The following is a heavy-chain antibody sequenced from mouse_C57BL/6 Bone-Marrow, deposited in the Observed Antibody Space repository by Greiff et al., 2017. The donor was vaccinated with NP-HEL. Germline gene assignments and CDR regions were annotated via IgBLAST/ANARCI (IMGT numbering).Heavy chain of an antibody. J-gene: IGHJ4*01. CDR1: GFTFTDYY. V-gene: IGHV7-3*01. CDR3: ARYQVAMDY. CDR2: IRNKANGYTT. Sequence: EVQVVESGGGLVQPGGSLSLSCAASGFTFTDYYMSWVRQPPGKALEWLGFIRNKANGYTTEYSASVKGRFTISRDNSQSILYLQMNALRAEDSATYYCARYQVAMDYGGQGTAVTVSS.